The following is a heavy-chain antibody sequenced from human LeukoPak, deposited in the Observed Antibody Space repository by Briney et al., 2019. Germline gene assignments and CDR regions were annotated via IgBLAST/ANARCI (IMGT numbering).Heavy chain of an antibody. V-gene: IGHV4-59*01. J-gene: IGHJ4*02. Sequence: PSETLSLTCTVSGGSISSYYWSWIRQPPGKGLEWIGYIYYSGSTNYNPSLKSRVTISVDTSKNQFSLKLSSVTAADTAVYYCARGSAQMATIFDYWGQGTLVTVSS. CDR2: IYYSGST. CDR1: GGSISSYY. CDR3: ARGSAQMATIFDY. D-gene: IGHD5-24*01.